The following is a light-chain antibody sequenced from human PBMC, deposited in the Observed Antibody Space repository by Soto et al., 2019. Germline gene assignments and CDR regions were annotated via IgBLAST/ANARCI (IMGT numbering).Light chain of an antibody. J-gene: IGKJ1*01. CDR3: QQYNSYWT. V-gene: IGKV1-5*01. Sequence: DIQMTQSPSTLSASVGDRVTITCRASQSISSWLAWYQQKPGKAPKLLIYDASSLESGVPSRFSGSGSGTEFPLTISSLQPDDFATCYCQQYNSYWTFGQGTKVDIK. CDR1: QSISSW. CDR2: DAS.